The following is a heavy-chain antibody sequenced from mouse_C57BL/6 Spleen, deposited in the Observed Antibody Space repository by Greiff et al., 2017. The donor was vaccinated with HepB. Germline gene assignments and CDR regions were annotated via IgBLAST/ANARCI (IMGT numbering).Heavy chain of an antibody. Sequence: QVQLQQPGTELVKPGASVKLSCKASGYTFTSYWMHWVKQRPGQGLEWIGNINPSNGGTNYNEKFKSKATLTVDKSSSTAYMQLSSLTSENSAVYYGERVDYGSSYGYYYAMDYWGQGTSVTVSS. D-gene: IGHD1-1*01. CDR1: GYTFTSYW. CDR2: INPSNGGT. V-gene: IGHV1-53*01. J-gene: IGHJ4*01. CDR3: ERVDYGSSYGYYYAMDY.